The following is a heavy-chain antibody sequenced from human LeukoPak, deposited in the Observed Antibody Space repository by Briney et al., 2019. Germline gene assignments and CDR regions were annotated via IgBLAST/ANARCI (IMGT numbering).Heavy chain of an antibody. CDR2: INPSGGST. V-gene: IGHV1-46*01. CDR3: ARGGLSGYYPHGDPYKWFDP. Sequence: ASVKVSCKASGYTFTSYGISWVRQAPGQGLEWMGSINPSGGSTDYAQLFQGRVTMNRDTSTSTVYMDLNSLKSDDTAVYYCARGGLSGYYPHGDPYKWFDPWGQGTLVTVSS. CDR1: GYTFTSYG. D-gene: IGHD3-9*01. J-gene: IGHJ5*02.